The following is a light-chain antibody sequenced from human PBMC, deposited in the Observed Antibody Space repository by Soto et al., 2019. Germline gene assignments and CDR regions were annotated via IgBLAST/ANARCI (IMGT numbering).Light chain of an antibody. CDR1: KLGDKY. V-gene: IGLV3-1*01. Sequence: SYELTQPPSVSVSPGQTANITCSGDKLGDKYACWYQQKPGQSPLLVIYQDDKRPSGIPERFSGSNSGNTATLTISGTQAMDEADYYCQAWDGSTYVVFGGGTKVTVL. CDR3: QAWDGSTYVV. CDR2: QDD. J-gene: IGLJ2*01.